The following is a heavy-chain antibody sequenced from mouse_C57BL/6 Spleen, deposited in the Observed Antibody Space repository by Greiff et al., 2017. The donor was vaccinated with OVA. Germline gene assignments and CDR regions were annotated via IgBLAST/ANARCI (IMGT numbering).Heavy chain of an antibody. Sequence: QVQLQQPGAELVMPGASVKLSCKAPGYTFTSYWMHWVKQRPGQGLEWIGEIDPSDSYTNYNQKFKGKSTLTVDKSSSTAYMQLSSLTSEDSAVYYCARFSGDFDYWGQGTTLTVSS. V-gene: IGHV1-69*01. CDR3: ARFSGDFDY. J-gene: IGHJ2*01. D-gene: IGHD3-2*02. CDR1: GYTFTSYW. CDR2: IDPSDSYT.